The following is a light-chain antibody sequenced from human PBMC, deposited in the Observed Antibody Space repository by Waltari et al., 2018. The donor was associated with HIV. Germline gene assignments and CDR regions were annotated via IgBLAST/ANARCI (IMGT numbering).Light chain of an antibody. V-gene: IGLV3-21*04. J-gene: IGLJ2*01. Sequence: SYVLTQPPSVSVAPGKTARITCGGTNIGSKSVHWYQKKPGQAPLLVIYYDSARPSGIPGRFSGSNSGNTATLTISRVEAGDEADYYCQVWDSSSDHVVFGGGTNLTVL. CDR1: NIGSKS. CDR2: YDS. CDR3: QVWDSSSDHVV.